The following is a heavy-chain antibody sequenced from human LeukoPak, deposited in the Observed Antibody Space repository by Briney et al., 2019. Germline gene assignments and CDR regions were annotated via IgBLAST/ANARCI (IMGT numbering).Heavy chain of an antibody. J-gene: IGHJ4*02. CDR3: ARGSNWSYDY. CDR2: ISNSGSYI. Sequence: GGSLRLSCAASGFTFTSYTMYWVRQAPGKGLEWVSSISNSGSYIYYPDSVKGRFTTSRDNAKNSLYPQMNSLRADDTAVYYCARGSNWSYDYWGQGTLVTVSS. V-gene: IGHV3-21*06. D-gene: IGHD7-27*01. CDR1: GFTFTSYT.